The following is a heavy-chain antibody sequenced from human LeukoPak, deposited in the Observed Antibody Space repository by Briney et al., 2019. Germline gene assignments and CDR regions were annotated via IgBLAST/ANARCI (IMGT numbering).Heavy chain of an antibody. J-gene: IGHJ4*02. CDR3: ARARELGSKTKYYFDY. Sequence: GRSLRLSCAASGFIFSNYAIHWVRQAPGKGLDWVAVISSDGSKRSYADSVRGRFTISRDNSKNTLYLQINSLRAEDTAVYYCARARELGSKTKYYFDYWGQGTLVTVSS. D-gene: IGHD1-7*01. CDR1: GFIFSNYA. V-gene: IGHV3-30*04. CDR2: ISSDGSKR.